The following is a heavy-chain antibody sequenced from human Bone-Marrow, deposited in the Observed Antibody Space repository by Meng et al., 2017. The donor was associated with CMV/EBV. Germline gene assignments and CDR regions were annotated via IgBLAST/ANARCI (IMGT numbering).Heavy chain of an antibody. Sequence: GESLKISCAASGFTVSSNYMSWVRHAPGKGLEWVSVIYSGGSSTYYADSVKGRFTISRDNSKNTLYLQMNSLRAEDTAVYYCAKDPYSSSWYGMDVWGQGTTVTVSS. CDR2: IYSGGSST. J-gene: IGHJ6*02. D-gene: IGHD6-13*01. V-gene: IGHV3-23*03. CDR3: AKDPYSSSWYGMDV. CDR1: GFTVSSNY.